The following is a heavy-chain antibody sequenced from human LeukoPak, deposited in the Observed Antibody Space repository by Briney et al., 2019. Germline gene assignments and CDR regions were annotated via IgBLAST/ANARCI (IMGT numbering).Heavy chain of an antibody. D-gene: IGHD5-24*01. J-gene: IGHJ3*02. CDR1: GGTFSSYA. CDR2: IIPIFGTA. Sequence: GASVKVSCKASGGTFSSYAISWVRQAPGQGLEWLGRIIPIFGTANYAQKFQGRVTITTDESTSTAYMELSSLRSEDTAVYSCASSEAEMATILYAFDIWGQGTMVTVSS. V-gene: IGHV1-69*05. CDR3: ASSEAEMATILYAFDI.